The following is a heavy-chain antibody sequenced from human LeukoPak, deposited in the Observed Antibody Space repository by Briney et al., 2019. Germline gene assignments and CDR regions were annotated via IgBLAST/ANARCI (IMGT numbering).Heavy chain of an antibody. J-gene: IGHJ4*02. D-gene: IGHD3-10*01. CDR1: GGSFSGYY. Sequence: SETLSLTCAVYGGSFSGYYWSWIRQPPGKGLEWIGEITPSGSTHYNPSLKSRVTISGDTSKNQFSLKLSSVTAADTAVYYCARRRIWGDGSGSHYFDYWGQGTLVTVSS. CDR2: ITPSGST. V-gene: IGHV4-34*01. CDR3: ARRRIWGDGSGSHYFDY.